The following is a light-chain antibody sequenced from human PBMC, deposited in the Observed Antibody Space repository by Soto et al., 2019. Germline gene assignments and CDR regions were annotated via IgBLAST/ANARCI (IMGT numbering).Light chain of an antibody. CDR2: DAS. J-gene: IGKJ4*01. CDR1: QSVSSS. V-gene: IGKV3-11*01. CDR3: QQRSNWPLT. Sequence: EIVLTQSPATLSLSPGERATLSCRPSQSVSSSLAWYQQRHGQAPRLLIYDASNSATGIPARFSGSGSGTDFTLTISSLEPEDVAVYYCQQRSNWPLTFGGGTKVEIK.